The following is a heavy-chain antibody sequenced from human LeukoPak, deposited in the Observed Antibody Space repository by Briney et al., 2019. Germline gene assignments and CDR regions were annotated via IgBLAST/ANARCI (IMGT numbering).Heavy chain of an antibody. J-gene: IGHJ4*02. CDR2: LYSDGNT. D-gene: IGHD1-14*01. CDR1: GFTVITND. Sequence: GGSLRLSCAASGFTVITNDMTWVRQAPGKGLEWVSVLYSDGNTEYADSMQGRFTISRDKSKNTLYLEMNSLSPDDTAVYYCARGVEPLAANTLAYWGQGTLVTVSS. V-gene: IGHV3-53*01. CDR3: ARGVEPLAANTLAY.